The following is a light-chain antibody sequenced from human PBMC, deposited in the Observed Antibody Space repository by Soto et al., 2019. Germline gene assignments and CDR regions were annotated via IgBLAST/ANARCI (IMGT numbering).Light chain of an antibody. V-gene: IGLV2-8*01. CDR3: SSYAGSNILL. CDR1: RSDVGGYNY. CDR2: EVS. Sequence: QSVLTQPPSASGSPGQSVTISCTGTRSDVGGYNYVSWYQQHPGKAPKLMIYEVSKRPSGVPDRFSGSKSGNTASLTVSGLQAEHEADYYCSSYAGSNILLFGGGTKLTVL. J-gene: IGLJ2*01.